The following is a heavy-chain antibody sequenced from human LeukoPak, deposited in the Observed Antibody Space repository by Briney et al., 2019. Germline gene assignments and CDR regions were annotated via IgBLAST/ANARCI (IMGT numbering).Heavy chain of an antibody. Sequence: ASVKVSCKASGYTFTAYYMHWVRQAPGQGLEWMGWINPNSGVTNYAQQFQGRVTMTRDTPISTAYMELSRLRSDDTAVYYCASLGDSSGFYYVASWGQGTLVTVSS. CDR1: GYTFTAYY. CDR2: INPNSGVT. V-gene: IGHV1-2*02. CDR3: ASLGDSSGFYYVAS. J-gene: IGHJ4*02. D-gene: IGHD3-22*01.